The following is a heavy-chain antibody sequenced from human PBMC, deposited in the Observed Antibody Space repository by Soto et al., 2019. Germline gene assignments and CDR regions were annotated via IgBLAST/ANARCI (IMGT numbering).Heavy chain of an antibody. D-gene: IGHD3-16*02. CDR3: ARHWSSRETGFDY. J-gene: IGHJ4*02. CDR2: MSIGSSII. V-gene: IGHV3-48*01. CDR1: GFTFGNYA. Sequence: PGGSLRLSCAASGFTFGNYAMSWVRQAPGKGLEWVSYMSIGSSIIYYADSVKGRFTISRVNAENSLYLQMNSLRAEDTAVYYCARHWSSRETGFDYWGQGTLVTVSS.